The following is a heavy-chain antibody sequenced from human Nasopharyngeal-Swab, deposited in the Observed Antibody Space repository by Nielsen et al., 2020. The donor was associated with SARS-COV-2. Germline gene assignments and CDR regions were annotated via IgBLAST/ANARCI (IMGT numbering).Heavy chain of an antibody. Sequence: GGSLRLSCAASGFVFSTYSMHWVRLAPGKGLERVALISVDGRNSNYADSVKGRFIISRDNSEKTVDLQMNSLRGEDTAAYYCARARGYLTHYYMDVWGSGTTVTVSS. J-gene: IGHJ6*03. D-gene: IGHD3-10*01. CDR3: ARARGYLTHYYMDV. V-gene: IGHV3-30*04. CDR1: GFVFSTYS. CDR2: ISVDGRNS.